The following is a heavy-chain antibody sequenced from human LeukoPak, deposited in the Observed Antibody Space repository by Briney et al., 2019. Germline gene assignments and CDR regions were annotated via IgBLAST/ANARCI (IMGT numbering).Heavy chain of an antibody. Sequence: PGGSLRLSCAASRFTFSSYSMNWVRQAPGKGLEWVSSISSSSSYRYYADSVKGRFTISRDNAKNSLYLQMNSLRAEDTAVYYCAREDSSSPGDYWGQGTLVTVS. D-gene: IGHD6-6*01. CDR3: AREDSSSPGDY. CDR1: RFTFSSYS. V-gene: IGHV3-21*01. CDR2: ISSSSSYR. J-gene: IGHJ4*02.